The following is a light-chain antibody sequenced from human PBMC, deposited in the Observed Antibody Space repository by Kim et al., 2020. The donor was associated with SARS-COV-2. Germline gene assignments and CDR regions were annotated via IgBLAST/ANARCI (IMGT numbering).Light chain of an antibody. CDR2: QNS. V-gene: IGLV3-1*01. Sequence: ELTQPPSVSVSPGQTANITCSGDKLGDKYACWYQQKPGQSPVLVIYQNSKRPSGIPERFSGSNSGNTATLTIRGTQAMDEADYYCQAWASSTVVFGGG. CDR3: QAWASSTVV. J-gene: IGLJ2*01. CDR1: KLGDKY.